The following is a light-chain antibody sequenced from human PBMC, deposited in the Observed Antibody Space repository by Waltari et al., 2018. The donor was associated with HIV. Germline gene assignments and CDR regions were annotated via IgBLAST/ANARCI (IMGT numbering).Light chain of an antibody. CDR2: GAS. CDR1: RSVLYTSNNKNY. V-gene: IGKV4-1*01. J-gene: IGKJ1*01. CDR3: QQYYSIPRT. Sequence: DIVMTQSPDSLAVSLGERATINCKSSRSVLYTSNNKNYLAWYQQKPGQPPKLLIYGASTRQSGVPDRFSGSGSGTDFTLAISSLQAEDVAVYYCQQYYSIPRTFGQGTKVEIK.